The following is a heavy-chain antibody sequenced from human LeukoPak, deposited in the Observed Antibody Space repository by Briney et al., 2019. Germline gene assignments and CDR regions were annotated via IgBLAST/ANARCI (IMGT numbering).Heavy chain of an antibody. Sequence: GGSLRLSCAVSGITLSNYGMSWVRQAPGKGLEWVAGISDSGGRTNYADSVKGRFTIYRDNPKNTLYLQMNSLRAEDTAVYFCAKRGVVIRVILVGFHKEAYYFDSWGQGALVTVSS. V-gene: IGHV3-23*01. D-gene: IGHD3-22*01. CDR3: AKRGVVIRVILVGFHKEAYYFDS. CDR2: ISDSGGRT. J-gene: IGHJ4*02. CDR1: GITLSNYG.